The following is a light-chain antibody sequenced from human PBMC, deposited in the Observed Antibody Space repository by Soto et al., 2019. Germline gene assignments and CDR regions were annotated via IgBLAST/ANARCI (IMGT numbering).Light chain of an antibody. Sequence: IQLTQSPSSLSASVGDRVTITCRASQGISSYLAWYQQKPGKAPKLLISGASALQSGVPSRFSGSGSGTEFTLTISSLQPDDFATYYCQHYKMYSPWAFGQGTKVDIK. V-gene: IGKV1-9*01. CDR2: GAS. CDR3: QHYKMYSPWA. J-gene: IGKJ1*01. CDR1: QGISSY.